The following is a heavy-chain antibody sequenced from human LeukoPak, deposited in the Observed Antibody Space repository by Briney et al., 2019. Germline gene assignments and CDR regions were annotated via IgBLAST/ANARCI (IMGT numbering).Heavy chain of an antibody. CDR3: ARDPVSYCNSTSCYYYYYYMDV. V-gene: IGHV3-21*01. CDR1: GFTFSSYS. D-gene: IGHD2-2*01. Sequence: GGSLRLSCAASGFTFSSYSMNWVRQAPGKGLEWVSSISSSSSYIYYADSVKGRFTISRDNAKNSLYLQMNSLRAEDTAVYYCARDPVSYCNSTSCYYYYYYMDVWGKGTTVTVSS. J-gene: IGHJ6*03. CDR2: ISSSSSYI.